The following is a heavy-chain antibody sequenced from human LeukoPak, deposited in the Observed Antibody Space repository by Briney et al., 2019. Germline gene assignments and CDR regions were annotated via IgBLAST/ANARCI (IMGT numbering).Heavy chain of an antibody. CDR1: GFTFSSYS. CDR3: AKDDCSSTSCHYFHY. J-gene: IGHJ4*02. D-gene: IGHD2-2*01. V-gene: IGHV3-30*02. Sequence: PGGSLRFSCAASGFTFSSYSMHWVRQAPGKGLEWVAFIRYDGSNKYYADSVKGRFTISRDNSKNTLYLQMNSLRAEDTAVYYCAKDDCSSTSCHYFHYWGQGTLVTVSS. CDR2: IRYDGSNK.